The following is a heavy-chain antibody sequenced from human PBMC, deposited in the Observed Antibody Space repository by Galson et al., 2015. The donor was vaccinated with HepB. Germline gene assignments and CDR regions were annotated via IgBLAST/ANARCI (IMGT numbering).Heavy chain of an antibody. CDR3: ARGDIVGPSHPFFFEY. Sequence: LRLSCAASGFTFSSYSMDWVRQAPGKGLEWVSSISSGSTYIYYADSVKGRFTVSRDNAKNSLYLQMNSLRAEDTAVYYCARGDIVGPSHPFFFEYWGQGTPVTVSS. CDR2: ISSGSTYI. V-gene: IGHV3-21*01. D-gene: IGHD5-12*01. CDR1: GFTFSSYS. J-gene: IGHJ4*02.